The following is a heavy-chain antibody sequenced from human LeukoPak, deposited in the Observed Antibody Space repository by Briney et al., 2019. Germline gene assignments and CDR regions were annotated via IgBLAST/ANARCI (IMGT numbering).Heavy chain of an antibody. CDR3: ARDGSGVYYFDY. CDR1: GFTFSSYS. D-gene: IGHD2-15*01. J-gene: IGHJ4*02. CDR2: ISSSGSTI. Sequence: GGSLRLSCAASGFTFSSYSMNWVRQAPGKGLEWVSYISSSGSTIYYADSVKGRFTISRDNAKNSLYLQMNSLRAEDTAVYYCARDGSGVYYFDYWGQGTLVTVSS. V-gene: IGHV3-48*04.